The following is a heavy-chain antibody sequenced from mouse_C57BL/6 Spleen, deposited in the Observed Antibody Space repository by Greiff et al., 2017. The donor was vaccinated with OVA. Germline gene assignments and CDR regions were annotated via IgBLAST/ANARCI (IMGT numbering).Heavy chain of an antibody. V-gene: IGHV1-50*01. Sequence: QVQLQQPGAELVKPGASVKLSCKASGYTFTSYWMQWVKQRPGQGLEWIGEIDPSDSDTNYNQKFKGKATLTVDTSSSTAYMQLSSLTSEDSAVDYCAGWLQGYYAMDYWGQGTSVTVSS. CDR2: IDPSDSDT. D-gene: IGHD2-2*01. J-gene: IGHJ4*01. CDR1: GYTFTSYW. CDR3: AGWLQGYYAMDY.